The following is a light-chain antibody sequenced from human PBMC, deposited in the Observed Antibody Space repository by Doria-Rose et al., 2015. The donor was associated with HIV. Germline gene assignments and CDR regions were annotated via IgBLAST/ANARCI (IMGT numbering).Light chain of an antibody. J-gene: IGKJ3*01. CDR2: WAS. Sequence: DIRVTQSPESLGMSLGERATLNCKSNQSLLYTSKNYLAWYQQKPGQHPKLLIDWASTRQSGVPARFSGSGSGTDFTLTISSLEAEDVAVYYCQQYYDTPSFSPGTTVDIK. V-gene: IGKV4-1*01. CDR3: QQYYDTPS. CDR1: QSLLYTSKNY.